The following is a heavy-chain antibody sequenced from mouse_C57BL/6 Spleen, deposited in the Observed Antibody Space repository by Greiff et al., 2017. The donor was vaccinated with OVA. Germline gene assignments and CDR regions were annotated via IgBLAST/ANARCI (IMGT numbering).Heavy chain of an antibody. CDR3: ARNGDYGSSYDWYFDV. V-gene: IGHV1-64*01. J-gene: IGHJ1*03. Sequence: QVQLQQPGAELVKPGASVKLSCKASGYTFTSYWMHWVKQRPGQGLEWIGMIHPNSGSTNYNEKFKSKATLTVDKSSSTAYMQLSSLTSEDSAVYDGARNGDYGSSYDWYFDVWGTGTTVTVSS. CDR2: IHPNSGST. CDR1: GYTFTSYW. D-gene: IGHD1-1*01.